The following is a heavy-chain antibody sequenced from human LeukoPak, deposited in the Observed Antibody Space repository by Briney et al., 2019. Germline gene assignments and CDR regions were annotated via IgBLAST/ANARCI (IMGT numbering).Heavy chain of an antibody. J-gene: IGHJ6*02. Sequence: GGSLRLSCAASGFTVSSNYMSWVRQAPGKGLEWVSVIYSGGSTYYADSVKGRFTISRDNSKSTLYLQMNSLRAEDTAVYYCARDLYYDSSGYYYKRWYYGMDVWGQGTTVTVSS. V-gene: IGHV3-53*01. D-gene: IGHD3-22*01. CDR2: IYSGGST. CDR1: GFTVSSNY. CDR3: ARDLYYDSSGYYYKRWYYGMDV.